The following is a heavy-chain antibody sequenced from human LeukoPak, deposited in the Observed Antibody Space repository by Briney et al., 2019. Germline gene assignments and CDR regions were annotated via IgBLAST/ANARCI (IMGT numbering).Heavy chain of an antibody. CDR3: RGYSNGFRLDD. V-gene: IGHV4-39*01. D-gene: IGHD5-18*01. Sequence: GSLRLSCAASGFTFSNYVMSWARQPPGKGLEWIGSIYYSGSTYYNPSLKSRVTISVDTSKNQFSLKLSSVTAADTAVYYCRGYSNGFRLDDWGQGTLVTVSS. J-gene: IGHJ4*02. CDR1: GFTFSNYV. CDR2: IYYSGST.